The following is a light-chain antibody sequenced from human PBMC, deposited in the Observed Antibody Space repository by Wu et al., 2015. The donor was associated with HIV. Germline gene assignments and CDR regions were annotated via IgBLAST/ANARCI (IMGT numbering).Light chain of an antibody. CDR2: GAS. CDR1: QSISSTY. V-gene: IGKV3-20*01. Sequence: EIVLTQSPGTLSLSPGERATLSCRASQSISSTYLAWYQQKPGQAPRLLILGASIRATGIPDRFSGSGSGTDFTLTISRLEPEDFAVYYCQQYGSAFGQGTRLEIK. CDR3: QQYGSA. J-gene: IGKJ5*01.